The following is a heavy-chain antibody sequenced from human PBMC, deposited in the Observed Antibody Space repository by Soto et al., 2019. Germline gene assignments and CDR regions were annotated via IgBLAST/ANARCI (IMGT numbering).Heavy chain of an antibody. D-gene: IGHD3-16*01. V-gene: IGHV1-69*13. CDR1: GGTFSSYA. J-gene: IGHJ2*01. CDR3: AKVAGGLGYFDL. CDR2: IIPIFGTA. Sequence: SVKVSCKASGGTFSSYAISWVRRAPGQGLEWMGGIIPIFGTANYAQKFQGRVTITADESTSTAYMELSSLRSEDTAVYYCAKVAGGLGYFDLWGRGTLVTVSS.